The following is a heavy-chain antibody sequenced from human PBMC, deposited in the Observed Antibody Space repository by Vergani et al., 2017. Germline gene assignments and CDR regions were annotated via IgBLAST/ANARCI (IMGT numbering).Heavy chain of an antibody. CDR3: TTDPRYCGDGSCYWLRDHHYYGMDV. Sequence: EVQLVESGGGIVKPGGSLRLSCVASGFSFRNAWMNWVRRTPGKGLEWVCRINSTFDRGTTHYAAAVKGSFTISRDDSKNTLFLQMNGLRTEDISVYYCTTDPRYCGDGSCYWLRDHHYYGMDVWGQGTTVTVSS. V-gene: IGHV3-15*06. J-gene: IGHJ6*02. CDR1: GFSFRNAW. CDR2: INSTFDRGTT. D-gene: IGHD2-21*01.